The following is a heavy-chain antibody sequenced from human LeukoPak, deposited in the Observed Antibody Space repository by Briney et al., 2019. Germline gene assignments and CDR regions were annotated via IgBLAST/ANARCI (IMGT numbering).Heavy chain of an antibody. V-gene: IGHV6-1*01. Sequence: RSQTLSLTCAISGDSVSSNSAAWNWIRQSPSRGLEWLGRTYYRSKWYNDYAVSVKSRITINPDTSKNQFSLQLNSVTPEDTAVYYCASNRAAAGQGYYYYGMDVWGQGTTVTVPS. D-gene: IGHD6-13*01. CDR1: GDSVSSNSAA. CDR3: ASNRAAAGQGYYYYGMDV. CDR2: TYYRSKWYN. J-gene: IGHJ6*02.